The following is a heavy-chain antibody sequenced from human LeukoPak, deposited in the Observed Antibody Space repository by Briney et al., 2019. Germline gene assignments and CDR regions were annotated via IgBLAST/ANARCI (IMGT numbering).Heavy chain of an antibody. Sequence: GGSLRLSCAASGFTFSDYYMSWLRQAPGKGLEWVSYISSSGSTIYYADSVKGRFTISRDNAKNSLYLQMNNLRAEDTAVYYCARDRPGWDWFDPWGQGTLVTVSS. CDR2: ISSSGSTI. J-gene: IGHJ5*02. CDR1: GFTFSDYY. D-gene: IGHD6-19*01. V-gene: IGHV3-11*01. CDR3: ARDRPGWDWFDP.